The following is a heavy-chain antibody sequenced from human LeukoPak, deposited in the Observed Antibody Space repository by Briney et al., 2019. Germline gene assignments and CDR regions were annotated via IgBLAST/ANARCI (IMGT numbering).Heavy chain of an antibody. CDR3: AKQGDYSSSWFFDY. CDR1: GFTFSSYG. V-gene: IGHV3-30*18. CDR2: ISYDGSNK. J-gene: IGHJ4*02. D-gene: IGHD6-13*01. Sequence: GGSLRLSCAASGFTFSSYGMHWVRQAPGKGLEWVAVISYDGSNKYYADSVKGRFTTSRDNSKNTLYLQMNSLRAEDTAVYYCAKQGDYSSSWFFDYWGQGTLVTVSS.